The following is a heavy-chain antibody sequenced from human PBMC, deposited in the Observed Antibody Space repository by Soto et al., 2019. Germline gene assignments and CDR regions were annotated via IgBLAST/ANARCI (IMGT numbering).Heavy chain of an antibody. CDR1: GFTFSSYA. V-gene: IGHV3-23*01. D-gene: IGHD3-3*01. Sequence: GGSLRLSCAASGFTFSSYAMSWVRQAPGKGLEWVSAISGSGGSTYYADSVKGRFTISRDNSKNTLYLQMNSLRAEETAVYYCAMSLPRELRFLEWLPDFDYWGQGTLVTVSS. CDR2: ISGSGGST. J-gene: IGHJ4*02. CDR3: AMSLPRELRFLEWLPDFDY.